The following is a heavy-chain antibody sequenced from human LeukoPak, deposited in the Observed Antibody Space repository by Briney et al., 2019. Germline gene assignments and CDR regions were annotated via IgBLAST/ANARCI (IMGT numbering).Heavy chain of an antibody. Sequence: GGSLRLSCAASGFTFSSYSMNWVRQAPGKGVEWVAIISHDGSNKYYADSVKGRFTISRDNSKNTLYLQMNSLGAEDTAVYYCAREESGISIFGVVIFWGQGTLVTVSS. J-gene: IGHJ4*02. CDR3: AREESGISIFGVVIF. V-gene: IGHV3-30*03. CDR2: ISHDGSNK. CDR1: GFTFSSYS. D-gene: IGHD3-3*01.